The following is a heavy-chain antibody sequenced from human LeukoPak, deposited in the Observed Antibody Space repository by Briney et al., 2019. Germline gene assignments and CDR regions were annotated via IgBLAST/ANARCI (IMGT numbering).Heavy chain of an antibody. CDR1: GGSISSGSYY. D-gene: IGHD2-2*02. Sequence: SETLSLTCTVSGGSISSGSYYWSWIRQPAGKGLEWIGRIYTSGSTNYNPSLKSRVTISVDTSKNQFSLKLSSVTAADTAVYYCARDRGGGYCSSTSCYKRGAFDIWGQGTMVTVSS. CDR3: ARDRGGGYCSSTSCYKRGAFDI. V-gene: IGHV4-61*02. CDR2: IYTSGST. J-gene: IGHJ3*02.